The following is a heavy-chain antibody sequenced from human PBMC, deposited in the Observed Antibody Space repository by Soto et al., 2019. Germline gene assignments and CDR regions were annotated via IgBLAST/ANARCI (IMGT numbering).Heavy chain of an antibody. V-gene: IGHV3-23*01. CDR2: ISGGGDAT. CDR3: GRKSQGSVTVTGNWYFDL. CDR1: GFTFGGYA. D-gene: IGHD4-17*01. Sequence: EVQLLESGGGFLQPGGCLRLSCAASGFTFGGYAMNWVRQAPGKGLEWVSGISGGGDATFYTDSVKGRFTISRDNSGNTLYLQMNSLRAEDTAVYFCGRKSQGSVTVTGNWYFDLWGRGTLVTVSS. J-gene: IGHJ2*01.